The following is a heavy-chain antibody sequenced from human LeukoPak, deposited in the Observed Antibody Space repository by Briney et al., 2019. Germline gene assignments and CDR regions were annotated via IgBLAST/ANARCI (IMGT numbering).Heavy chain of an antibody. CDR2: IYYSGST. V-gene: IGHV4-59*01. Sequence: SETMSLTCTVSGGSISSYYWSWIRQPPGKGLEWIGYIYYSGSTNYNPSLKSRVTISVDTSKNQFSLKLSSVTAADTAVYYCARVPVRYGSGSYYNPYYFDYWGQGTLVTVSS. CDR1: GGSISSYY. D-gene: IGHD3-10*01. J-gene: IGHJ4*02. CDR3: ARVPVRYGSGSYYNPYYFDY.